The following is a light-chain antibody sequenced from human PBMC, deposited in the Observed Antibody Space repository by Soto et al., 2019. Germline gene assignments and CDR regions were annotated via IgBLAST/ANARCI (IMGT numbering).Light chain of an antibody. V-gene: IGKV1-39*01. CDR3: QQSYRTLWT. CDR2: AAS. J-gene: IGKJ1*01. CDR1: HSISSY. Sequence: SQSSLSASLGDRVSITCRAGHSISSYLNWYQQKPGKAPKLLIYAASSLQSGVPSRFSGSGSGTDFTLTISSLQPEDFATYYCQQSYRTLWTFGQGINMDTK.